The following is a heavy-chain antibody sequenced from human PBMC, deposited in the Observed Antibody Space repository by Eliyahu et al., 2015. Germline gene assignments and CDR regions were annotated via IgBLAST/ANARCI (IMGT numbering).Heavy chain of an antibody. CDR1: GGSFSGYY. CDR3: ARVGYNYGYFYGPGGKKSGNFDY. V-gene: IGHV4-34*01. D-gene: IGHD5-18*01. J-gene: IGHJ4*02. Sequence: QVQLQQWGAGLLKPSETLSLICAVYGGSFSGYYWXWIRQPPGKGLEWIGEINHSGSTNYNPSLKSRVSISVDTSKNQFSLKLTSVTAADTAVYYCARVGYNYGYFYGPGGKKSGNFDYWGQGTLVTVSS. CDR2: INHSGST.